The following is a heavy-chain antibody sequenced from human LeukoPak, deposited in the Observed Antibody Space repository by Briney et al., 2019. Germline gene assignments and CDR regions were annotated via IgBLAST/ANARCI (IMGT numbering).Heavy chain of an antibody. CDR3: ARIANSGYYLFDY. V-gene: IGHV4-59*01. Sequence: SETLSLTCTVSGASISSYYWSWIRQPPGKGLEWIAYIFYSGSTNYNPSLKSRVTISVDTSKNQFSLKVNSVTAADTAVYYCARIANSGYYLFDYWGQGTLATVSS. J-gene: IGHJ4*02. CDR2: IFYSGST. CDR1: GASISSYY. D-gene: IGHD3-22*01.